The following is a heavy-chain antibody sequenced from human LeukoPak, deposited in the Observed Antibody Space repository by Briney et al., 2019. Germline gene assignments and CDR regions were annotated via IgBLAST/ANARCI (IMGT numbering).Heavy chain of an antibody. CDR1: GYSISNGYY. J-gene: IGHJ3*02. D-gene: IGHD3-10*01. CDR3: ARPCITMVRGNFDI. CDR2: INHSGST. V-gene: IGHV4-38-2*02. Sequence: PSETLSLTCNVSGYSISNGYYWGWIRQPPGKGLEWIGEINHSGSTNYNPSLKSRVTISVDTSKNQFSLRLSSVTAADTAVYYCARPCITMVRGNFDIWGQGTMVTVSS.